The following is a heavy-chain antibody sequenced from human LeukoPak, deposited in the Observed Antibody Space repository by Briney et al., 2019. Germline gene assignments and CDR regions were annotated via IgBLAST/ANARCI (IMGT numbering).Heavy chain of an antibody. V-gene: IGHV1-2*07. Sequence: GASVKVSCKASGYTFTGYYMHWVRRAPGQGLEWMGWINPNSGGTNYAHKFQGRVTMTRDTSISTAYMELSRLRSDDTAVYYCARDGGEGYLATDAALDYWGQGTLVTVSS. D-gene: IGHD3-16*01. CDR1: GYTFTGYY. CDR3: ARDGGEGYLATDAALDY. CDR2: INPNSGGT. J-gene: IGHJ4*02.